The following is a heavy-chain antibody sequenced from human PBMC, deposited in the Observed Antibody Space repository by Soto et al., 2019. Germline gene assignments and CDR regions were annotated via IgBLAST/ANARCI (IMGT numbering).Heavy chain of an antibody. CDR3: ARVVRDSSSWPNLYYYYYYCMDV. Sequence: ASVKVSCKASGYTFTSYYMHWVRQAPGQGLEWMGIINPSGGSTSYAQKFQGRVTMTRDTSTSTVYMELSSLRSEDTAVYYCARVVRDSSSWPNLYYYYYYCMDVWGQGTMVTVSS. D-gene: IGHD6-13*01. J-gene: IGHJ6*02. CDR1: GYTFTSYY. V-gene: IGHV1-46*01. CDR2: INPSGGST.